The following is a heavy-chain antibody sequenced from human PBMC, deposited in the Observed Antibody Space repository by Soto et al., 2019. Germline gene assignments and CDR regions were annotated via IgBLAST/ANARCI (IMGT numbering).Heavy chain of an antibody. Sequence: GGSLRLSCGASGFTFTSYGMHWVRQAPGKGLEWVAVIPYDGGDKYYADSVKGRFTISRGNSKNTLYLQMNSLRAEDTAVYYWSKASGYCSSSTCSRLIYYYYGMDVWGQGTTVTVSS. CDR3: SKASGYCSSSTCSRLIYYYYGMDV. V-gene: IGHV3-30*18. CDR2: IPYDGGDK. D-gene: IGHD2-2*01. CDR1: GFTFTSYG. J-gene: IGHJ6*02.